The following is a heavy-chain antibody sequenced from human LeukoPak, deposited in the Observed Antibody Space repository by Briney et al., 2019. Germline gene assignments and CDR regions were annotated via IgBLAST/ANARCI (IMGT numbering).Heavy chain of an antibody. D-gene: IGHD3-22*01. J-gene: IGHJ4*02. Sequence: PGGSLRLSCAASGFTFSSYGMHWVRQAPGKGLEWVAVIWYDGSNKYYADSVKGRFTISRDNSKNTLYLQMNSLRAEDTAVYYCASVWGYYDSSGSRFFDYWGQGTLVTVSS. V-gene: IGHV3-33*01. CDR3: ASVWGYYDSSGSRFFDY. CDR1: GFTFSSYG. CDR2: IWYDGSNK.